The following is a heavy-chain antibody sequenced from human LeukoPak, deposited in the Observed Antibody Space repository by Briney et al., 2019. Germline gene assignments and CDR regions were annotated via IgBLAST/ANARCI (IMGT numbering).Heavy chain of an antibody. D-gene: IGHD5-24*01. V-gene: IGHV4-59*11. CDR2: IYYSGNT. CDR1: GGSISSHY. J-gene: IGHJ3*02. CDR3: ARVVEMATIALGAFDI. Sequence: SETLSLTCTVSGGSISSHYWSWIRQPPGKGLEWIGYIYYSGNTNYNPSLKSRVTISVDTSKNQFSLKLSSVTAADTAVYYCARVVEMATIALGAFDIWGQGTMVTVSS.